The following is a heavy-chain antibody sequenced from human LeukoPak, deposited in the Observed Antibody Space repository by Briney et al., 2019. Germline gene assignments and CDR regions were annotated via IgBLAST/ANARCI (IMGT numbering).Heavy chain of an antibody. J-gene: IGHJ5*02. V-gene: IGHV4-39*07. D-gene: IGHD4-17*01. CDR3: ASGQGYGDSPDWFDP. CDR1: GGSISSSSYY. CDR2: IYYSGST. Sequence: SETLSLTCTVSGGSISSSSYYWGWIRQPPGKGLEWIGSIYYSGSTYYNPSLKSRVTISVDTSKNQFSLKLSSVTAADTAVYYCASGQGYGDSPDWFDPWGQGTLVTVSS.